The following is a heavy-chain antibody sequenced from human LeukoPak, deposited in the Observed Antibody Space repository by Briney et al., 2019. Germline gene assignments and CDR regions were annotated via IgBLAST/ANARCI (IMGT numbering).Heavy chain of an antibody. J-gene: IGHJ4*02. CDR2: ISPGDSDT. Sequence: PGESLKISCKGSGYSFTSYWIGWVRQMPGKGLEWMGIISPGDSDTRYSPSFQGQVIISADKSIGTAYLQWSSLKASDTALYYCARPNNNWYDNFDYWGQGTLVTVSS. V-gene: IGHV5-51*01. CDR3: ARPNNNWYDNFDY. CDR1: GYSFTSYW. D-gene: IGHD1-1*01.